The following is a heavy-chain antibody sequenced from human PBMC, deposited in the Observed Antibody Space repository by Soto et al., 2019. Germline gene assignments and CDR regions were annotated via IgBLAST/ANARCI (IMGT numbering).Heavy chain of an antibody. Sequence: AGGSLRLSCAASGFTFSSYGMHWVRQAPGKGLEWVAVISYDGSNKYYADSVKGRFTISRDNSKNTLYLQMNSLRAEDTAVYYCAKDDTYSGSSDSNYGMDVWGQGTTVTVSS. CDR1: GFTFSSYG. V-gene: IGHV3-30*18. CDR3: AKDDTYSGSSDSNYGMDV. J-gene: IGHJ6*02. D-gene: IGHD1-26*01. CDR2: ISYDGSNK.